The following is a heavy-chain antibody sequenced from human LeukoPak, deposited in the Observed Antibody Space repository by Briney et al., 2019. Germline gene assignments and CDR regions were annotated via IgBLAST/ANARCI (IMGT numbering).Heavy chain of an antibody. CDR3: ARGSGYDILTGYYRGYYYYYYMDV. V-gene: IGHV1-8*02. CDR2: MNPNSGNT. CDR1: GYTFTSYD. J-gene: IGHJ6*03. Sequence: ASVKVSCKGSGYTFTSYDINRVRQAPGQGLEWMGWMNPNSGNTGYAQKFQGRVTMTRNSSTSTSSLELSSLRSEDTAVYYCARGSGYDILTGYYRGYYYYYYMDVWGKGTTVTVSS. D-gene: IGHD3-9*01.